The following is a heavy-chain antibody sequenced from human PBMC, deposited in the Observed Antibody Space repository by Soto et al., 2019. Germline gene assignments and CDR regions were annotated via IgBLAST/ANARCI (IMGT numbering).Heavy chain of an antibody. V-gene: IGHV4-31*03. J-gene: IGHJ6*02. D-gene: IGHD2-8*01. Sequence: QVHLQESGPGLVKPSQTLSLTCTVSGGSFTSGGYFWYWIRQLPGKGLWWLGYTYYGMATYYRPSLQSRISMSVDTSKGELSLNVFSVTAAETAVYYCAGGCFCTRVVGSPCCSDDDFHGMDVWGQGTTVIVSS. CDR1: GGSFTSGGYF. CDR3: AGGCFCTRVVGSPCCSDDDFHGMDV. CDR2: TYYGMAT.